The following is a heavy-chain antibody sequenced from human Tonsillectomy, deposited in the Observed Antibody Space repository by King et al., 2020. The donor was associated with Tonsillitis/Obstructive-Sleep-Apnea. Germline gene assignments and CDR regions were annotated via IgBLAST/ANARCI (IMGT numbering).Heavy chain of an antibody. Sequence: QLVQSGAEVKKPGESLKISGKGSGYSFTSYWIGWVRQMPGKGLEWMGSIYPGDSDTRYSPSFQGQVTISADKSISTAYLQWSSLKASDTAMYNCAGSFYYYDNSEAFDIWGQGTMVTVSS. D-gene: IGHD3-22*01. CDR3: AGSFYYYDNSEAFDI. J-gene: IGHJ3*02. V-gene: IGHV5-51*01. CDR1: GYSFTSYW. CDR2: IYPGDSDT.